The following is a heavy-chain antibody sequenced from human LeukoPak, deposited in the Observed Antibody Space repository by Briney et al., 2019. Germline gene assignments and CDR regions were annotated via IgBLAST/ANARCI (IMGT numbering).Heavy chain of an antibody. CDR1: GLTFTDFR. Sequence: GGSLRLSCAASGLTFTDFRTNWVRLAPGRGLEWLANINPDGNEKYYVDSVKGRFALSRDNAKNEVYLEMNSLRAEDTGVYYCSGRDSSRSPRAYWGQGTLVSVSS. CDR3: SGRDSSRSPRAY. D-gene: IGHD6-13*01. V-gene: IGHV3-7*01. J-gene: IGHJ4*02. CDR2: INPDGNEK.